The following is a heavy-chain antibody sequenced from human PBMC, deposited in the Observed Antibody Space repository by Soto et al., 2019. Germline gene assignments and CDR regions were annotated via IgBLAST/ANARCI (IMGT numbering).Heavy chain of an antibody. D-gene: IGHD3-9*01. CDR1: GGSISSYY. V-gene: IGHV4-59*01. J-gene: IGHJ4*02. Sequence: LSLTCTVSGGSISSYYWSWIRQPPGKGLEWIGYIYYSGSTNYNPSLKSRVTISVDTSKNQFSLKLSSVTAADTAVYYCARGRGYDILTGYYGTFDYWGQGTLVTVSS. CDR3: ARGRGYDILTGYYGTFDY. CDR2: IYYSGST.